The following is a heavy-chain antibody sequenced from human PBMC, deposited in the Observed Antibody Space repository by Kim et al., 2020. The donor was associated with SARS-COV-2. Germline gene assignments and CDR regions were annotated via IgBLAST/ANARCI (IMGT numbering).Heavy chain of an antibody. V-gene: IGHV3-7*03. J-gene: IGHJ2*01. CDR2: IKQDGSEK. D-gene: IGHD6-13*01. Sequence: GGSLRLSCAASGFTFSSYWMSWVRQAPGKGLEWVANIKQDGSEKYYVDSVKGRFTISRDNAKNSLYLQMNSLRAEDTAVYYCARRYSSSWYGDTNWYFDLWGRGTLVTVSS. CDR3: ARRYSSSWYGDTNWYFDL. CDR1: GFTFSSYW.